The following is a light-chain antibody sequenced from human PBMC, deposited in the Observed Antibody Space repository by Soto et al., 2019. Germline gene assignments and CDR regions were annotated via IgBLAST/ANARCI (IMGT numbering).Light chain of an antibody. CDR1: QSISSW. Sequence: DIQMTQSPSTLSASVGDKVTITCRASQSISSWLAWYQQKPGKAPKLLIYKASTLESGVPSNFSGSGSGTEFTLSISSLQPEDFATYYFHQYNSYSLTFGQGTKVEIK. CDR3: HQYNSYSLT. V-gene: IGKV1-5*03. J-gene: IGKJ1*01. CDR2: KAS.